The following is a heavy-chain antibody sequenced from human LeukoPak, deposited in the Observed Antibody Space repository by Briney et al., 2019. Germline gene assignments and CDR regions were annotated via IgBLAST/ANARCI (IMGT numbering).Heavy chain of an antibody. CDR1: GFTFSSYA. V-gene: IGHV3-23*01. Sequence: TGGSLRLSCAASGFTFSSYAMSWVRQAPGKGLEWVSAISGSGGSTYYADSVKGRFTISRDNSKNTLYLQMNSLRAEDTAVYYCAEDSSGLNHFDYWGQGTLVTVSS. CDR2: ISGSGGST. D-gene: IGHD6-19*01. J-gene: IGHJ4*02. CDR3: AEDSSGLNHFDY.